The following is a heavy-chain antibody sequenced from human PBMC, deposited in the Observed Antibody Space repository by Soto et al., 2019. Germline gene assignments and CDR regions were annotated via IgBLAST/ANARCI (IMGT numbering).Heavy chain of an antibody. D-gene: IGHD6-19*01. CDR3: AKDGNIYSSGWYAPSLDY. V-gene: IGHV3-30*18. J-gene: IGHJ4*02. CDR1: GFTFSNYG. CDR2: ISYDGSNQ. Sequence: QVQLVESGGGVAQPGRSLRLSCAASGFTFSNYGMHWVRQAPGKGLEWVGVISYDGSNQYYADSVEGRITISRDNSKNTLYLQMNSVRAEDTAVYYCAKDGNIYSSGWYAPSLDYWGQGTLVTVSS.